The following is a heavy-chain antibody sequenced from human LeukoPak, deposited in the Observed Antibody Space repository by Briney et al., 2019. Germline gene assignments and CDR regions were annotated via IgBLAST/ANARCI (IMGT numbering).Heavy chain of an antibody. J-gene: IGHJ4*02. V-gene: IGHV3-30*02. CDR1: GFTFSSYG. Sequence: GGSLRLSCAASGFTFSSYGMHWVRQAPGKGLEWVAFIRYDGSNKYYADSVKGRFTISRDNSKNTLYLQMNSLRAEDTAVYYCARDSRPRDRIAAAGTGYWGQGTLVTVSS. D-gene: IGHD6-13*01. CDR3: ARDSRPRDRIAAAGTGY. CDR2: IRYDGSNK.